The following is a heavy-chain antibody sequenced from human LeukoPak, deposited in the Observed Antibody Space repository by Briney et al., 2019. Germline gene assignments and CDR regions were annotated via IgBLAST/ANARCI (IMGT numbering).Heavy chain of an antibody. D-gene: IGHD6-19*01. V-gene: IGHV4-39*01. CDR3: VRPRYSSGWYGYYGMDV. CDR2: IYYSGST. CDR1: GGSISRSSHY. J-gene: IGHJ6*02. Sequence: SETLSLTCSVSGGSISRSSHYWGWIRQPPGKGLEWIGNIYYSGSTYYNPSLKSRVTISVDTSKNQFSLKLSPVTAADTAVYYCVRPRYSSGWYGYYGMDVWGQGTTVTVSS.